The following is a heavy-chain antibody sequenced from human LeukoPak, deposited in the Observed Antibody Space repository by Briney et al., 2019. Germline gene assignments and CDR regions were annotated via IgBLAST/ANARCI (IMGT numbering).Heavy chain of an antibody. CDR3: AGVSFSSGWYRDY. CDR2: IYSGGST. CDR1: GFTDY. D-gene: IGHD6-19*01. Sequence: GGSLRLSCAASGFTDYMAWVRQAPGKGLEWVSVIYSGGSTYYAASVKGRFSVSRDNSKNTVYLQMNSLRAEDTAVYYCAGVSFSSGWYRDYWGQGTLVTVSS. J-gene: IGHJ4*02. V-gene: IGHV3-53*01.